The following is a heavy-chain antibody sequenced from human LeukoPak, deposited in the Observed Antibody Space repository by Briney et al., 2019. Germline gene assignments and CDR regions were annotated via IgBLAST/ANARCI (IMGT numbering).Heavy chain of an antibody. J-gene: IGHJ3*02. CDR2: IDGSGGFT. V-gene: IGHV3-23*01. CDR3: AKDQGYSSAWYSRDGFDM. Sequence: GGSLRLSCAASGFTFSSDAMTWVRQAPGKGLEWVSSIDGSGGFTYYADSVKGRLTISRDNSQNTLYVQVNSLRAEDTAVYYCAKDQGYSSAWYSRDGFDMWGQGTMVTVSS. D-gene: IGHD6-19*01. CDR1: GFTFSSDA.